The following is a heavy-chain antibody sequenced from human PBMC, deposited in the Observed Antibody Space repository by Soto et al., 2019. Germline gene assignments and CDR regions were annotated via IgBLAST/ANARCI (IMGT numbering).Heavy chain of an antibody. V-gene: IGHV1-69*02. CDR2: IIPILGIA. CDR3: ARGIPYYYDSSGHGYAFDI. Sequence: QVQLVQSGAEVKKPGSSVKVSCKASGGTFSSYTISWVRQAPGQGLEWMGRIIPILGIANYAQKFQGRVTITTDQSTSTAYMELSSLRSEDTAVYYCARGIPYYYDSSGHGYAFDIWGQGTMVTVSS. D-gene: IGHD3-22*01. CDR1: GGTFSSYT. J-gene: IGHJ3*02.